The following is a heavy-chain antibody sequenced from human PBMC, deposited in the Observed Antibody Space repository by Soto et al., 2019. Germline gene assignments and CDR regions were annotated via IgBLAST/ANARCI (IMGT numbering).Heavy chain of an antibody. V-gene: IGHV3-21*01. Sequence: PVGSLRLSCAASGFTFSSYSMNWVRQAPGKGLEWVSSISSSSSYIYYADSVKGRFTISRDNAKNSLYLQMNSLRAEDTAVYYCARDSYYYDSSGYKDYWGQGTLVTVSS. D-gene: IGHD3-22*01. CDR2: ISSSSSYI. CDR3: ARDSYYYDSSGYKDY. J-gene: IGHJ4*02. CDR1: GFTFSSYS.